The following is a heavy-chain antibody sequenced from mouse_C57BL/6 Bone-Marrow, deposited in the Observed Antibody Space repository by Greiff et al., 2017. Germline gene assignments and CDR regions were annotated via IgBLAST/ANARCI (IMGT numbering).Heavy chain of an antibody. CDR2: IYPGGGYP. Sequence: QVQLQQSGAELVRPGTSVKMSCKASGYTFTNYWIGWAKQRPGHGLEWIGDIYPGGGYPNYNEKFTGTATLTAAKSSSNAYMQFSSLTSEDSAIYYRARAAYYSNSYYIDYWGQGTTLTVSS. CDR3: ARAAYYSNSYYIDY. D-gene: IGHD2-5*01. J-gene: IGHJ2*01. V-gene: IGHV1-63*01. CDR1: GYTFTNYW.